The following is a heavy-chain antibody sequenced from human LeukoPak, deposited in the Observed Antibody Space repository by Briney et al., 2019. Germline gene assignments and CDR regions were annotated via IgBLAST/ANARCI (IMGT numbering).Heavy chain of an antibody. J-gene: IGHJ4*02. D-gene: IGHD2-21*01. Sequence: GGSLRLSCAASGFTFSSCAMHWVRQAPGKGLEWVAVISYDGSNKYYADSVKGRFTISRDNSKNTLYLQMNSLRAEDTAVYYCARDLGGSDSSNWGQGTLVTVSS. CDR2: ISYDGSNK. V-gene: IGHV3-30-3*01. CDR3: ARDLGGSDSSN. CDR1: GFTFSSCA.